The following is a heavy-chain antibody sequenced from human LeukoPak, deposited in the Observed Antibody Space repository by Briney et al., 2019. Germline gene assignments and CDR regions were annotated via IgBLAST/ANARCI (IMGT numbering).Heavy chain of an antibody. V-gene: IGHV4-34*01. CDR1: GGSFSGYY. CDR2: INHSGST. Sequence: SETLSLTCAVYGGSFSGYYWSWIRQPPGKGLEWNGEINHSGSTNYNPSLKSRVTISVDTSKNQFSLKLSSVTAADTAVYYCARDPSDNYYGSGRNWFDPWGQGTLVTVSS. CDR3: ARDPSDNYYGSGRNWFDP. D-gene: IGHD3-10*01. J-gene: IGHJ5*02.